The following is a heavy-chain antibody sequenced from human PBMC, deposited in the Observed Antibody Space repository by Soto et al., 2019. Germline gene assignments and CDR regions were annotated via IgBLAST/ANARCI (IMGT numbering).Heavy chain of an antibody. CDR1: GGSISSYY. V-gene: IGHV4-59*01. CDR2: IYYSGST. J-gene: IGHJ6*02. D-gene: IGHD3-3*01. CDR3: ARGPTYYDFWSGPRYYYGMDV. Sequence: KPSETLSLTCTVSGGSISSYYWSWIRQPPGKGLEWIGYIYYSGSTNYNPSLKSRVTISVDTSKNQFSLKLSSVTAADTAVYYCARGPTYYDFWSGPRYYYGMDVWGQGTTVTVSS.